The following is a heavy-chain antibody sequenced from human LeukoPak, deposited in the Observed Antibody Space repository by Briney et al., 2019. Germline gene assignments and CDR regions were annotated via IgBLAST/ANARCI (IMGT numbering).Heavy chain of an antibody. CDR3: ARGPYYDSSGPH. CDR1: GGSFSGYY. V-gene: IGHV4-34*01. CDR2: INHSGST. Sequence: SETLSLTCAVYGGSFSGYYWGWIRQPPGKGLEWIGEINHSGSTNYNPSLKSRVTISVDTSKNQFSLKLSSVTAADTAVYYCARGPYYDSSGPHWGQGTLVTVSS. D-gene: IGHD3-22*01. J-gene: IGHJ4*02.